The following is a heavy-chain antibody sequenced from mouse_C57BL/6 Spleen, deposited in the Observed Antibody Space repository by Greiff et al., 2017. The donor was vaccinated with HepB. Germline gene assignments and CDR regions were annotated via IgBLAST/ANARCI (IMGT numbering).Heavy chain of an antibody. CDR1: GYTFTSYW. D-gene: IGHD1-1*01. Sequence: QVQLQQPGAELVRPGTSVKLSCKASGYTFTSYWMHWVKQRPGQGLEWIGVIDPSDSYTNYKQKFKGKATFTVDTSSSTAYMKLSSLTAEASAVYYCASYYGSSPSWFAYWGQGTLVTVSA. CDR3: ASYYGSSPSWFAY. V-gene: IGHV1-59*01. J-gene: IGHJ3*01. CDR2: IDPSDSYT.